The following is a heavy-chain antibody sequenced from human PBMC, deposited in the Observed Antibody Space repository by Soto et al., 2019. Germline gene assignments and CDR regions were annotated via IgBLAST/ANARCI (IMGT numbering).Heavy chain of an antibody. CDR1: GFTFSSYA. CDR3: ARVSQTGDSDHDAFDI. Sequence: GGSLRLSCAASGFTFSSYAMHWVRQAPGKGLEWVAVISYDGSNKYYADSVKGRFTISRDNSKNTLYLQMNSLRAEDTAVYYCARVSQTGDSDHDAFDIWGQGTMVTVSS. V-gene: IGHV3-30*04. D-gene: IGHD7-27*01. J-gene: IGHJ3*02. CDR2: ISYDGSNK.